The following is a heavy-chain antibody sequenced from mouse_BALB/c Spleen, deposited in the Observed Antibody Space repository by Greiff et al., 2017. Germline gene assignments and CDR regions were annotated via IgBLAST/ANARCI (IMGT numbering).Heavy chain of an antibody. Sequence: EVHLVESGGDLVKPGGSLKLSCAASGFTFSDYYMYWVRQTPEKRLEWVATISDGGSYTYYPDSVKGRFTISRDNAKNNLYLQMSSLKSEDTAMYYCARDGNGNFWYFDVWGAGTTVTVAS. CDR2: ISDGGSYT. CDR3: ARDGNGNFWYFDV. CDR1: GFTFSDYY. V-gene: IGHV5-4*02. J-gene: IGHJ1*01. D-gene: IGHD2-1*01.